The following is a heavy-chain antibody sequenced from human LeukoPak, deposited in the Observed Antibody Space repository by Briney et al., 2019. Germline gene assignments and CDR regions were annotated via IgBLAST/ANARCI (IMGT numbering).Heavy chain of an antibody. CDR1: GGSISSGVYY. V-gene: IGHV4-30-2*01. D-gene: IGHD2-2*01. J-gene: IGHJ4*02. CDR2: VYHSGST. CDR3: AKPGVPPTMVGGTYYFDY. Sequence: PSQTLSLTCTVSGGSISSGVYYWSWIRQPPGKGLEWIGYVYHSGSTYYNPSLKSRVTISVDRSKNQFSLKVSSVTAEDTAVYYCAKPGVPPTMVGGTYYFDYWGQGTLVTVSS.